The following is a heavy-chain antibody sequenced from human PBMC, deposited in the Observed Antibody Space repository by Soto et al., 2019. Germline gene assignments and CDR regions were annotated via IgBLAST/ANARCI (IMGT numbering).Heavy chain of an antibody. J-gene: IGHJ4*02. CDR2: INYSGSS. CDR1: GGSLSSSRSY. CDR3: AKTGFWSDYRVADY. V-gene: IGHV4-39*01. D-gene: IGHD3-3*01. Sequence: QLQLQESGPGLVKPSETLSLTCTVSGGSLSSSRSYWGWIRQPPGKGLEWIGSINYSGSSYYHPPLKSRITISVDTSKNQFSLKLSSVTAADTAVYFCAKTGFWSDYRVADYWGQGTLVTVSS.